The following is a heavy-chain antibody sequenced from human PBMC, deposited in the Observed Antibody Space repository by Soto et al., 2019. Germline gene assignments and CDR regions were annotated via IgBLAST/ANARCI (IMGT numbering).Heavy chain of an antibody. Sequence: SQTLSLTCAISGDSVSSNSAALNLIRQSPSRGFEWLGRTYYRSKWYNEYAVSVKGRISINSDTSKNHFSLQLNSVTPEDTAVYYCARTGGATDSWGQGTLVTVSS. CDR3: ARTGGATDS. CDR2: TYYRSKWYN. V-gene: IGHV6-1*01. CDR1: GDSVSSNSAA. D-gene: IGHD3-16*01. J-gene: IGHJ4*02.